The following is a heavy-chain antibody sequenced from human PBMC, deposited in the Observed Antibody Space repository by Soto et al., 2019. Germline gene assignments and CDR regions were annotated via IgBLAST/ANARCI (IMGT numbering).Heavy chain of an antibody. J-gene: IGHJ4*02. Sequence: QGQLQPWGAGLLKPSETLSLTGAFYGGSSSGYDWTWIRQPPGTGLVWIGEIKHSGSTNYNPSLKSRVTISVDTSKNQFSLKLTSVTAADTAVYYCARDKITGLFDYWGQGTLVTVSS. V-gene: IGHV4-34*01. D-gene: IGHD2-8*02. CDR3: ARDKITGLFDY. CDR1: GGSSSGYD. CDR2: IKHSGST.